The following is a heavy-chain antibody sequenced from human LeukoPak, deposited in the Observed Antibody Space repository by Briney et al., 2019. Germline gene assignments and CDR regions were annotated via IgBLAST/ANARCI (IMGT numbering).Heavy chain of an antibody. D-gene: IGHD3-10*01. CDR3: ARLYYFGSGFLWYYFDY. Sequence: SETLSLTCTVSGGSISSGDYYWRWIRQPPGKGLEWIGYLYYSGSTYYNPSLKSRVTISADTSKNHFSLKLSSVTAADTAVYYCARLYYFGSGFLWYYFDYWGQGTLVTVSS. V-gene: IGHV4-30-4*01. CDR1: GGSISSGDYY. J-gene: IGHJ4*02. CDR2: LYYSGST.